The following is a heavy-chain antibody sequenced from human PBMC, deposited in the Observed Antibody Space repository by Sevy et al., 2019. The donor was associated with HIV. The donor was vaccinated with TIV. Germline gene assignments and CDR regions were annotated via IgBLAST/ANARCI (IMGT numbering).Heavy chain of an antibody. J-gene: IGHJ4*02. CDR2: INHSGST. V-gene: IGHV4-34*01. Sequence: GSLRLSCVVYGGSFSGYYWSWIRQPPGKGLEWIGEINHSGSTKYKSSLKSRVTISLDTSKNQFSLKLSSVTAADMAVYYCAGGNYHDSSGYYYWGQETLVTVSS. CDR3: AGGNYHDSSGYYY. CDR1: GGSFSGYY. D-gene: IGHD3-22*01.